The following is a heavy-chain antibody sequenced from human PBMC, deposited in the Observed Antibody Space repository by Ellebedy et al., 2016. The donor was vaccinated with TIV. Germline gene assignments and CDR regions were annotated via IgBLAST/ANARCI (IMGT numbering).Heavy chain of an antibody. Sequence: AASVKVSCKASGYYFTSYYMHWVRQAPGQGLEWMGLVNPAGGRTSYAQKFQGRVSMTSDTSTRTVYMELSSLKFDDTAMYYCARENVAAGGTRWHLQNWGQGTLVNVSS. J-gene: IGHJ1*01. D-gene: IGHD6-25*01. CDR3: ARENVAAGGTRWHLQN. V-gene: IGHV1-46*01. CDR1: GYYFTSYY. CDR2: VNPAGGRT.